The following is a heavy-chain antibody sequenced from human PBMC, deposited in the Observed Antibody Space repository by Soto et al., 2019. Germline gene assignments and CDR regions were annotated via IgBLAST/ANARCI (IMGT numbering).Heavy chain of an antibody. V-gene: IGHV3-74*01. CDR1: GFTSSTYW. Sequence: PGGSLRLSCAASGFTSSTYWMHWVRQAPGKGLVWVSRINTDGSTTDYADSVKGRFTISRDNAKDTLYLQMNSLRAEDTAVYYCVRGTNGWYGVDYWGQGTLVTVSS. D-gene: IGHD6-19*01. J-gene: IGHJ4*02. CDR2: INTDGSTT. CDR3: VRGTNGWYGVDY.